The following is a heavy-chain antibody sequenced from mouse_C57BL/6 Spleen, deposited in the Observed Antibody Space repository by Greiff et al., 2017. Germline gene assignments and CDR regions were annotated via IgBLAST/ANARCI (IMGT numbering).Heavy chain of an antibody. Sequence: EVQRVESWGGLVKPGGSLKLSCAASGFTFSSYAMSWVRQTPEKRLEWVATISDGGSYTYYPDNVKGRFTISRDNAKNNLYLQMSHLKSEDTAMYYCARDRGVWGTGTTVTVSS. V-gene: IGHV5-4*01. J-gene: IGHJ1*03. CDR1: GFTFSSYA. CDR3: ARDRGV. D-gene: IGHD3-1*01. CDR2: ISDGGSYT.